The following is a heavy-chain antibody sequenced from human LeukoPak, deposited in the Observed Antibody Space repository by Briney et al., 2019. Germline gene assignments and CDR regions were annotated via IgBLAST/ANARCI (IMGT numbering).Heavy chain of an antibody. CDR2: IYLGDSDT. CDR3: ARRAGGYCSGGRCYYFDY. CDR1: GDRFTNYW. V-gene: IGHV5-51*01. D-gene: IGHD2-15*01. Sequence: GASLKISCKGSGDRFTNYWIAWVRQMPGKGLEWMGIIYLGDSDTRYSPSFQGQVTISADKSISTAYLQWSNLKDSDTAMYYCARRAGGYCSGGRCYYFDYWGQGTLVTVSS. J-gene: IGHJ4*02.